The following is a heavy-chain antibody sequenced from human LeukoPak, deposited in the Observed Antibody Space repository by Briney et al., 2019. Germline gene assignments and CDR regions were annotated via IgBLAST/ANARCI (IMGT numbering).Heavy chain of an antibody. CDR2: ISGSADST. CDR3: AKDTPLGYCSSTSCYAPFDY. D-gene: IGHD2-2*01. V-gene: IGHV3-23*01. CDR1: GFTFSSYV. Sequence: PGGSLRLSCAASGFTFSSYVMSWVRQAPGKGLEWVSGISGSADSTYYADSVKGRFTISRDNSKNTLYLQMNSLRAEDTAVYYCAKDTPLGYCSSTSCYAPFDYWGQGTLVTVSS. J-gene: IGHJ4*02.